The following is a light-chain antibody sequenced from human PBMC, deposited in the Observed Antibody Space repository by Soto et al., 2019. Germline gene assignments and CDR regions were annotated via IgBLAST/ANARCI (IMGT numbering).Light chain of an antibody. J-gene: IGKJ4*01. Sequence: EIVLTQSPGIVSLSPGERATLSCRASQSVRSSYLAWYQQKFGQALRLLIYGTYITPAGLPNKFSGSGSGTDFTLSNSRLEPDDLALYYCQQYGNSITFGGGTKVEIK. CDR2: GTY. CDR3: QQYGNSIT. CDR1: QSVRSSY. V-gene: IGKV3-20*01.